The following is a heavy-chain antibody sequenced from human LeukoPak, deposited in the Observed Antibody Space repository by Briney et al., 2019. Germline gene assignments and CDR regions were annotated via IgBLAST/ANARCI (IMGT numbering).Heavy chain of an antibody. D-gene: IGHD6-13*01. CDR1: GGSISSSSYS. V-gene: IGHV4-39*01. CDR3: ARHVIAGRWFDP. J-gene: IGHJ5*02. CDR2: IYYSGST. Sequence: SETLSLTCTVPGGSISSSSYSWGWIRQPPGKGLEWIGSIYYSGSTYYNPSLKSRVTISVDASKNQFSLKLSSVTAADTAVYYCARHVIAGRWFDPWGQGTLVTVSS.